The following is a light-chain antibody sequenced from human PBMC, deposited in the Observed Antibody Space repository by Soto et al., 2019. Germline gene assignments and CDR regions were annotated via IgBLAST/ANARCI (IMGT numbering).Light chain of an antibody. CDR1: QSIGTW. Sequence: IQMTQSPSTLSASVGDRVTITCRASQSIGTWMAWYQQKPGKVPRLLIYKASSLESGVPSGFGGSGSGTEFTLTISSLQPDDFATYYCQQYHSRFGQGTKVEIK. CDR3: QQYHSR. J-gene: IGKJ1*01. CDR2: KAS. V-gene: IGKV1-5*03.